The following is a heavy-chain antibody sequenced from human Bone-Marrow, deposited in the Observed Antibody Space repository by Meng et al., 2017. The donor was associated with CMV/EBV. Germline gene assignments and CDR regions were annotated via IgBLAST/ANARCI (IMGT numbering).Heavy chain of an antibody. CDR2: IFVTDSDA. CDR3: AKSTTVTDFDY. D-gene: IGHD4-11*01. J-gene: IGHJ4*02. V-gene: IGHV5-51*01. CDR1: GYTFATSW. Sequence: KVSCKGSGYTFATSWIGWVRQMPGKGLEWMAIIFVTDSDARYSPSFQGHVTISVDKSINTAYLQWSSLKASDTAMYYCAKSTTVTDFDYWGQGTLVTVSS.